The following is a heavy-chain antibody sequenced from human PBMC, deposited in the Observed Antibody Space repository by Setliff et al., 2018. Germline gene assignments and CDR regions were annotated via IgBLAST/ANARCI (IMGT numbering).Heavy chain of an antibody. J-gene: IGHJ4*02. Sequence: ASVKVSCKASGYTFTSYYMHWVRQAPGQGLEWMGIINPSGGSTSYAQKFQGRVTMTRDTSTSTVYMELSSLRSEDTAVYYCARDGGGGLLLWYTRYFDYWGQGTLVTVSS. V-gene: IGHV1-46*01. CDR1: GYTFTSYY. D-gene: IGHD2-21*01. CDR2: INPSGGST. CDR3: ARDGGGGLLLWYTRYFDY.